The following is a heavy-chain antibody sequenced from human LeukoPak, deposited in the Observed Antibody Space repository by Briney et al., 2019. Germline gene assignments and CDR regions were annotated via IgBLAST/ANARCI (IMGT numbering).Heavy chain of an antibody. Sequence: ASVKVSCKASGYTFTSYGINWVRQAPGQGLEWMGWISAYNGNTNYAQKLQGRVTMTTDTSTSTAYMELRSLRSDDTAVYYCARDRSYDILTGYPDNDAFDIWGQETMVTVSS. D-gene: IGHD3-9*01. V-gene: IGHV1-18*01. CDR3: ARDRSYDILTGYPDNDAFDI. CDR1: GYTFTSYG. J-gene: IGHJ3*02. CDR2: ISAYNGNT.